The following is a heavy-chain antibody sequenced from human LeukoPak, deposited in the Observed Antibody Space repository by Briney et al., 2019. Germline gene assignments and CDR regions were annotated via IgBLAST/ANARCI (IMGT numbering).Heavy chain of an antibody. CDR2: ISSSGSTI. Sequence: PGGSLRLSCAASGFTFSSYEMNWVRQAPGKGLEWVSYISSSGSTIYYADSVKGRFTISRDNAKNSLYLQMNSLRAEDTAVYYCARAEYYDILTGYYTIAWGQGTLVTVSS. V-gene: IGHV3-48*03. D-gene: IGHD3-9*01. J-gene: IGHJ5*02. CDR3: ARAEYYDILTGYYTIA. CDR1: GFTFSSYE.